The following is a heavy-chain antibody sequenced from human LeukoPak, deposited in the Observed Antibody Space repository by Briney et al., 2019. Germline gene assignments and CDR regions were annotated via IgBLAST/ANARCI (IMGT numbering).Heavy chain of an antibody. J-gene: IGHJ4*02. CDR1: GFTFSSYS. CDR2: ISSSSSYI. V-gene: IGHV3-21*01. CDR3: ARDLTSYYYDSSGYSPFDY. D-gene: IGHD3-22*01. Sequence: PGGSLRLSCAASGFTFSSYSMNWVRQAPGKGLEGVSSISSSSSYIYYAVSVKGRFTISRDNAKTSLYLQMNSLRAEDTAVYYCARDLTSYYYDSSGYSPFDYWGQGTLVTVSS.